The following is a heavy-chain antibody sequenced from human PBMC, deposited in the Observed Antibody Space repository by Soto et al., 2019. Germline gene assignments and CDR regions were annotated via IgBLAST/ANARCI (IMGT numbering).Heavy chain of an antibody. V-gene: IGHV3-9*01. J-gene: IGHJ4*02. CDR1: GFTFDDYA. Sequence: EVQLVESGGGLVQPGRSLRLSCAASGFTFDDYAMHWVRQAPGMGLEWVSGISWNSGSIGYADSVKGRFTISRDNAKNSLYLQMNSLRAEDTALYYCAKEDSSGFDYCGQGTLVTVSS. CDR3: AKEDSSGFDY. D-gene: IGHD6-25*01. CDR2: ISWNSGSI.